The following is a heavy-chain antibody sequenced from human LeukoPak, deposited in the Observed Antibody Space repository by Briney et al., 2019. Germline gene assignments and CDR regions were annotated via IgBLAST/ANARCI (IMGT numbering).Heavy chain of an antibody. CDR2: IYPGDFRI. Sequence: GESLKISCQGFGYSFTSYWIGWVRQMPGKGMEWMGVIYPGDFRIRYNPSFQSQVTISVDKSINTAYLQWVSLRASDSAMYYCACRDLTSTWSFPWGQGTLVTVSS. J-gene: IGHJ5*02. CDR3: ACRDLTSTWSFP. D-gene: IGHD6-13*01. CDR1: GYSFTSYW. V-gene: IGHV5-51*01.